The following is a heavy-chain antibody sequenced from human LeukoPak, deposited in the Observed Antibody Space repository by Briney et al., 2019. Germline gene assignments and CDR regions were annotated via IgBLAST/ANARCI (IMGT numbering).Heavy chain of an antibody. CDR2: IKNDESTA. CDR3: ATVFKGSSLEDY. CDR1: GFTITNNW. J-gene: IGHJ4*02. V-gene: IGHV3-74*03. D-gene: IGHD1-26*01. Sequence: GGSLRLSCVASGFTITNNWMYWVRHAPGRGLVWVSRIKNDESTAVYADSVKGRFTISRDNAKNTLYLQMNSLRVEDTAVYYCATVFKGSSLEDYWGQGTRVIVSS.